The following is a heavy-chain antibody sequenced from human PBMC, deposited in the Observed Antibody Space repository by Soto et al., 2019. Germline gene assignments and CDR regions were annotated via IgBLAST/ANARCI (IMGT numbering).Heavy chain of an antibody. CDR3: ARDSDIVAPAFDY. CDR1: GGTFSSYA. V-gene: IGHV1-69*13. Sequence: SVKVSCKASGGTFSSYAISWVRQAPGQGLAWMGGVIPIFGTATCAQKFEGRGTITADESTSTADRELGSLRSDDTAVHHPARDSDIVAPAFDYWAQGSLLTATS. D-gene: IGHD5-12*01. CDR2: VIPIFGTA. J-gene: IGHJ4*02.